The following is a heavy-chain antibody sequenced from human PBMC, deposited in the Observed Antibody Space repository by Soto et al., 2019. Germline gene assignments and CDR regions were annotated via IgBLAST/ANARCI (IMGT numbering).Heavy chain of an antibody. V-gene: IGHV4-61*01. CDR1: GASVNSENYY. CDR3: ARGVFRFLQWFDP. CDR2: VYYSGST. Sequence: TLSLTCTVSGASVNSENYYWSWIRQPPGKGLELIGYVYYSGSTNYNPSLKSRATISLDTYRNQFSLKMTSMTSADTAFYYCARGVFRFLQWFDPWGQGTLVTVYS. D-gene: IGHD3-3*01. J-gene: IGHJ5*02.